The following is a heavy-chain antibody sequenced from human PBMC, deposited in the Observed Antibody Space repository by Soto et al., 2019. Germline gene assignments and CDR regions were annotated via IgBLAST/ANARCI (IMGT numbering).Heavy chain of an antibody. D-gene: IGHD2-21*02. V-gene: IGHV3-43*01. CDR3: AKDSCGGDCYGWFDR. J-gene: IGHJ5*02. CDR1: GFTFDDYT. Sequence: EVQLVESGGVVVQPGGSLRLSCAASGFTFDDYTMHWVRQAPGKGLEWVSLISWDGGSTYYADSVKGRFTISRDNSKNSLYLQMNSLRTEDTALYYCAKDSCGGDCYGWFDRWGQGTLVTVSS. CDR2: ISWDGGST.